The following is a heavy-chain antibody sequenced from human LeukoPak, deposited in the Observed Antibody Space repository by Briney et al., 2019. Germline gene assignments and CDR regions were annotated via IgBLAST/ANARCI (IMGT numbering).Heavy chain of an antibody. V-gene: IGHV1-18*01. CDR3: ARDNSVRDEAWWFNP. J-gene: IGHJ5*02. CDR1: GYTFSSYG. CDR2: ISAYNANT. Sequence: ASVKVSCKASGYTFSSYGIYWMRQAPGQGLEWLGWISAYNANTNYAQKLQGRVTMTTDTSTSTAYMELRSLRSDDTAVYYCARDNSVRDEAWWFNPWGQGTLVTVSS. D-gene: IGHD5-24*01.